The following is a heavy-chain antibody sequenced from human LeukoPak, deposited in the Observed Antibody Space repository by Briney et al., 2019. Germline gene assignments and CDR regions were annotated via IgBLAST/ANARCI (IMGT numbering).Heavy chain of an antibody. Sequence: GASVKVSCKAFRYVFTSYYIHWVRQAPGQGLEWMGIINPSDDSTNYRQKFQGRVTMTRDTSTGTVYMELRSLRPEDTAIYYCARDYYGSGSYYTVGYWGQGTLVTVSS. J-gene: IGHJ4*02. CDR2: INPSDDST. V-gene: IGHV1-46*01. CDR3: ARDYYGSGSYYTVGY. D-gene: IGHD3-10*01. CDR1: RYVFTSYY.